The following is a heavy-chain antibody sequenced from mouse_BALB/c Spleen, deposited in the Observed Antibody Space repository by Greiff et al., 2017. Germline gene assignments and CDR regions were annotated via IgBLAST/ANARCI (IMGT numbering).Heavy chain of an antibody. D-gene: IGHD2-2*01. CDR1: GYSITSDYA. J-gene: IGHJ2*01. CDR3: AKGLRRGFDY. Sequence: EVMLVESGPGLVKPSQSLSLTCTVTGYSITSDYAWNWIRQFPGNKLEWMGYISYSGSTSYNPSLKSRISITRDTSKNQFFPQLNSVTTEDTATYYCAKGLRRGFDYWGQGTTLTVSS. CDR2: ISYSGST. V-gene: IGHV3-2*02.